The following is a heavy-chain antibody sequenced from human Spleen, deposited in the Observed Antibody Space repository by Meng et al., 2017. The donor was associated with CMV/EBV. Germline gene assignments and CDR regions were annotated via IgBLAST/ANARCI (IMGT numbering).Heavy chain of an antibody. Sequence: RVQLQESGPGLVKPSETLSLPCTVSGGSISSYYWGWIGQPPGKGLEWIGSIYYSGSTYYNPSLKSRVTISVDTSKNQFSLKLSSVTAADTAVYYCARVSTTRAYDYWGQGTLVTVSS. J-gene: IGHJ4*02. CDR1: GGSISSYY. D-gene: IGHD2-15*01. V-gene: IGHV4-39*06. CDR2: IYYSGST. CDR3: ARVSTTRAYDY.